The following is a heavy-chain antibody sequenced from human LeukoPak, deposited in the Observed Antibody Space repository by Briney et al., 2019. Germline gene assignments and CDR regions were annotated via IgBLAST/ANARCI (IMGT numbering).Heavy chain of an antibody. J-gene: IGHJ4*02. CDR3: AKDLRRYSSGWFDY. D-gene: IGHD6-19*01. CDR1: GFTFSSYW. Sequence: GGSLRLSCAASGFTFSSYWMSWVRQAPGKGLAWVSAISGSGGSTYYADSVKGRFTISRDNSKNTLYLQMNSLRAEDTAVYYCAKDLRRYSSGWFDYWGQGTLVTVSS. CDR2: ISGSGGST. V-gene: IGHV3-23*01.